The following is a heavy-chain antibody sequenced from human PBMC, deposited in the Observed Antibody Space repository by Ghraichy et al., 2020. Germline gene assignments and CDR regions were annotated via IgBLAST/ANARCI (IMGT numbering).Heavy chain of an antibody. CDR1: GFTFSTYS. J-gene: IGHJ3*02. D-gene: IGHD3-22*01. CDR3: APDDYDNSGHPLISFDI. V-gene: IGHV3-48*01. Sequence: GGSLRLSCAASGFTFSTYSMNWVRQAPGKGLEWVSYISSSSSTMYYADSVKGRFTISRDKAKNSLYLQMNSLRAEDTAVYYCAPDDYDNSGHPLISFDIWGQGKMVNVSS. CDR2: ISSSSSTM.